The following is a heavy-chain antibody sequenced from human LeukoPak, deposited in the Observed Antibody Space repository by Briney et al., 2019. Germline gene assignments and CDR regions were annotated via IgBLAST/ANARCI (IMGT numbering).Heavy chain of an antibody. CDR2: INSDGSST. CDR3: ARNFEWGLFDY. Sequence: GGSLRLSCAASTFTFSSYWMHWVRHAPGKGLVWVSHINSDGSSTNYADSVKGRFTISRDNAKNTLYLQMNSLRAEDTAVYYCARNFEWGLFDYWGQGTLVTVSS. J-gene: IGHJ4*02. V-gene: IGHV3-74*01. D-gene: IGHD3-9*01. CDR1: TFTFSSYW.